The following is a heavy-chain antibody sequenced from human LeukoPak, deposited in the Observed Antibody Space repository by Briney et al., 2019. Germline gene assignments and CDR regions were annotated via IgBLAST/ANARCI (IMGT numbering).Heavy chain of an antibody. D-gene: IGHD3-10*01. CDR2: IGGRDGST. V-gene: IGHV3-23*01. Sequence: GGSLRLSCAASGFTFSSYGMSWVRQAPGKGLEWVSAIGGRDGSTYYADSVKGRFTISRDNSKNTLYVQMNSLRAEDTAVHYCAKGHCYGSGSLDYWGQGTLVTVSS. CDR1: GFTFSSYG. J-gene: IGHJ4*02. CDR3: AKGHCYGSGSLDY.